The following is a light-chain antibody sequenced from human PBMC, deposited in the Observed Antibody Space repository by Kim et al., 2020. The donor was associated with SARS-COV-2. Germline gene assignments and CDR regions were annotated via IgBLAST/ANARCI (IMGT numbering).Light chain of an antibody. CDR3: QKYNSAPWT. Sequence: ASVGDRVTITCRASQDIANSLAWYQQKPGKGPQVLSYAASTLQSGVPSRFSGSGSGTEFTLTIGSLQTEDVATYYCQKYNSAPWTFGPGTKVDIK. J-gene: IGKJ1*01. CDR1: QDIANS. V-gene: IGKV1-27*01. CDR2: AAS.